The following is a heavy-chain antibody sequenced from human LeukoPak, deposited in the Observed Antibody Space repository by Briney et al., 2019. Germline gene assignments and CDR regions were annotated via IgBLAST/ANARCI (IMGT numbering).Heavy chain of an antibody. CDR1: VYTFTSYY. V-gene: IGHV1-2*02. D-gene: IGHD3-3*01. Sequence: ASVKLSCNSSVYTFTSYYMHWVRHAPGQGLEWMGWSNPNSGGTNYAQKFQGRVTMTRDTSISTAYMGLSRLRSDDTAVYYCGRAQIDYYWGQGSLVTVSS. J-gene: IGHJ4*02. CDR2: SNPNSGGT. CDR3: GRAQIDYY.